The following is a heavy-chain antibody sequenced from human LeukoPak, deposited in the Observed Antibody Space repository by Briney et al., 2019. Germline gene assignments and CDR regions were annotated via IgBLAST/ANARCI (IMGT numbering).Heavy chain of an antibody. V-gene: IGHV3-23*01. Sequence: HPGGSLRLSCAASGFTFSSYAMSWVRQAPGKGLGWVSAISGSGGSTYYADSVKGRFTISRDNSKNTLYLQMNSLRAEDTAVYYCARDNGAVAGFDYWGQGTLVTVSS. CDR1: GFTFSSYA. D-gene: IGHD6-19*01. CDR3: ARDNGAVAGFDY. J-gene: IGHJ4*02. CDR2: ISGSGGST.